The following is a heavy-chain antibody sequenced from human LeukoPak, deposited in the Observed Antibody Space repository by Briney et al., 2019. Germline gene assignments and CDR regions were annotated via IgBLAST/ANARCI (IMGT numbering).Heavy chain of an antibody. V-gene: IGHV3-7*01. J-gene: IGHJ4*02. CDR1: GFTFSMFW. Sequence: GGSLRLSCAASGFTFSMFWMNWVRQAPGKGLEWVANIKEGGSEKYYVESVKGRFTISRDNAQNLLYLQMNSLRAEDTAMYYCASHFLGGQGTLVTVSS. D-gene: IGHD3-3*02. CDR2: IKEGGSEK. CDR3: ASHFL.